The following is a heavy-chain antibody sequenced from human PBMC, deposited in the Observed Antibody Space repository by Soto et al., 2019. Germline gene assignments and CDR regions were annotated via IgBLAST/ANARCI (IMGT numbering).Heavy chain of an antibody. Sequence: GGSLRLSCAASGFTFSSYAMSWVRQAPGKGLEWVSAISGSGGSTYYADSVKGRFTISRDNSKNTLYLQMNSLRAEDTAVYYCAKGGAYSGYDYYYYYYMDVWGKGTTVTVS. CDR3: AKGGAYSGYDYYYYYYMDV. CDR2: ISGSGGST. J-gene: IGHJ6*03. D-gene: IGHD5-12*01. V-gene: IGHV3-23*01. CDR1: GFTFSSYA.